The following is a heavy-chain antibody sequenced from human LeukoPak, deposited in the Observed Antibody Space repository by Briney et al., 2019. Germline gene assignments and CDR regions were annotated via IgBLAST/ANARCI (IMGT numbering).Heavy chain of an antibody. D-gene: IGHD3-3*01. Sequence: PGRSLRLSCAASGFTFSTYAMNWVRQGPGKGLEWVSAISGSGGTTYYAGSVKGRFTISRDNSKNTLYLQMNSLRAEDTAVYYCAKGRGNYRYDSDYWGQGTLVTVSS. V-gene: IGHV3-23*01. CDR2: ISGSGGTT. CDR3: AKGRGNYRYDSDY. CDR1: GFTFSTYA. J-gene: IGHJ4*02.